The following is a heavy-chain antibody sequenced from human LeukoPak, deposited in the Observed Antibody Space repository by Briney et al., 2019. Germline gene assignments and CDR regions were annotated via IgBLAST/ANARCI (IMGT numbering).Heavy chain of an antibody. V-gene: IGHV4-39*01. CDR1: GASFSSSGNS. CDR3: ARREQQPYYFDY. D-gene: IGHD6-13*01. J-gene: IGHJ4*02. Sequence: SETLSLTSHASGASFSSSGNSWGWFAQPQGKGLEWIGSIYYSGSTYYNPSLKSRVTISVDTSKNQFSLELSSVTAADTAVYYCARREQQPYYFDYWGQGTLVTVSS. CDR2: IYYSGST.